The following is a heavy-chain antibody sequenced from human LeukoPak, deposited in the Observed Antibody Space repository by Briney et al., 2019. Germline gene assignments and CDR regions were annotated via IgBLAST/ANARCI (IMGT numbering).Heavy chain of an antibody. J-gene: IGHJ4*02. D-gene: IGHD6-13*01. CDR2: INSDGSST. V-gene: IGHV3-74*01. CDR1: GFTFSSYW. Sequence: PGGSLRLPCAASGFTFSSYWMHWVRQAPGKGLVWVSRINSDGSSTSYADSVKGRFTISRDNAKNTLYLQMNSLRAKDTAVYYCARAYSSSWYEDWGQGTLVTVSS. CDR3: ARAYSSSWYED.